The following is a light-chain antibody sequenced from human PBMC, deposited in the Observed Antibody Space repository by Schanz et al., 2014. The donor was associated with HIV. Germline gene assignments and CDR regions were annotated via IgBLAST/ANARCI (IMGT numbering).Light chain of an antibody. Sequence: QSVLTQPPSVSGAPGQRVTISCTGSSSNIGAGYDVHWYQQLPGTAPKLLIYGNSNRPSGVPDRFSGSKSGTSASLAITGLQAEEEADYYCSSYAATSNVLFGGGTKLTVL. V-gene: IGLV1-40*01. J-gene: IGLJ3*02. CDR2: GNS. CDR1: SSNIGAGYD. CDR3: SSYAATSNVL.